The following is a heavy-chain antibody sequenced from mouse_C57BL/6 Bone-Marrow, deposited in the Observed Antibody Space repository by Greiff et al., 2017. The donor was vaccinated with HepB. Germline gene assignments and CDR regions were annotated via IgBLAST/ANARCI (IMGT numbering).Heavy chain of an antibody. Sequence: VQLQQSGTVLARPGASVKMSCKTSGYTFTSYWMHWVKQRPGQGLEWIGAIYPGNSDTRYNQKFKGKAKLTAVTSASTAYMELSSLTNEDAAVYYCTKEEIYYGNYKGYAMDYWGQGTSVTVSS. D-gene: IGHD2-1*01. CDR3: TKEEIYYGNYKGYAMDY. V-gene: IGHV1-5*01. CDR1: GYTFTSYW. CDR2: IYPGNSDT. J-gene: IGHJ4*01.